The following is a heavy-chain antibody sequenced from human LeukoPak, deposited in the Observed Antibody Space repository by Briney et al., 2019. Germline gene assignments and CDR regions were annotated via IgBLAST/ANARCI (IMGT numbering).Heavy chain of an antibody. CDR1: GFTLERHW. J-gene: IGHJ5*02. CDR2: INRAGTTV. CDR3: AKDQNTLWP. V-gene: IGHV3-7*01. D-gene: IGHD5-18*01. Sequence: GGSLRLSCAASGFTLERHWMSWVRQAPGKGLEWVATINRAGTTVHHADSVKGRFTISRDNSKNTLYLQMNSLRAEDTAVYYCAKDQNTLWPWGQGTLVTVSS.